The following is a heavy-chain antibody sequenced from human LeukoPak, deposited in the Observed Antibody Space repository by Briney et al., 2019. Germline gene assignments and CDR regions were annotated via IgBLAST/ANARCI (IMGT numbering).Heavy chain of an antibody. CDR1: GGTFSSYA. D-gene: IGHD2-2*02. Sequence: GASVKVSCKASGGTFSSYAISWVRQAPGQGLEWMGGIIPIFGTANYAQKFQGRVTITADESTSTAYMELSSLRSEHTAVYYCALPGGDIVVVPAAIAAFDYWGQGTLVTVPS. CDR3: ALPGGDIVVVPAAIAAFDY. V-gene: IGHV1-69*13. J-gene: IGHJ4*02. CDR2: IIPIFGTA.